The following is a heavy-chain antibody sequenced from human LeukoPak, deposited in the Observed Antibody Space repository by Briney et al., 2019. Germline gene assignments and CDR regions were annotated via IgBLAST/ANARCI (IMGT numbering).Heavy chain of an antibody. D-gene: IGHD2-15*01. J-gene: IGHJ6*02. CDR3: ARDNKVAATPYYYSYGMDV. V-gene: IGHV3-66*01. CDR1: GFTVSSNY. Sequence: GGSLRLSCAASGFTVSSNYMSWVRQAPGKGLEGVSVIYSGGSTYYADSVKGRFTISRDNSKNTLYLQMNSLRAEDTAVYYCARDNKVAATPYYYSYGMDVWGQGTTVTVSS. CDR2: IYSGGST.